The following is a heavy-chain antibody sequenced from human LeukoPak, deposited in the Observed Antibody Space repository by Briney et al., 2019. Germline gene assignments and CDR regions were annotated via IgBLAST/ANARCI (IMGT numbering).Heavy chain of an antibody. Sequence: SETLSLTCAVYGGSFSGYYWSWIRQPPGKGLEWIGEINHSGSTNYNPSLKSRVIISVDTSKNQFFLKLSSVTAADTAVYYCARGRSYQADAFDIWGQGTMVTVSS. V-gene: IGHV4-34*01. CDR3: ARGRSYQADAFDI. CDR1: GGSFSGYY. CDR2: INHSGST. D-gene: IGHD1-26*01. J-gene: IGHJ3*02.